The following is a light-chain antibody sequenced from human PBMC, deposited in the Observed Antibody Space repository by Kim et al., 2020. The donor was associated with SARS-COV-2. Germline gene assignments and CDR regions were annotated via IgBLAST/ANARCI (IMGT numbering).Light chain of an antibody. Sequence: DIQMTQSPSSLSASVGDRVTITCRASPGISSWLAWYQQKPEKAPKCLIYAASSLQSGVPSRFSGSGSGTDFTLTISSLQPEDFATYYCQQYDSYPRTFGQGTRVEIK. CDR2: AAS. V-gene: IGKV1D-16*01. CDR1: PGISSW. J-gene: IGKJ1*01. CDR3: QQYDSYPRT.